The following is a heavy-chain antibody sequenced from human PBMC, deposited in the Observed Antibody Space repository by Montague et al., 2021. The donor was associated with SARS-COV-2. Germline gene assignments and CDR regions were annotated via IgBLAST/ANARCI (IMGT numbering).Heavy chain of an antibody. D-gene: IGHD3-3*01. CDR1: GGSISSSSYY. CDR2: IYYSGST. Sequence: ETLSLTCTVSGGSISSSSYYWGWIRQPPGKGLEWIGSIYYSGSTYYNPSLKSRVTISVDTSKNQFSLKLSSVTAADTAVYYCARSPRHYDFWSGYLPGHFDYWGQGTLVTVSS. J-gene: IGHJ4*02. V-gene: IGHV4-39*01. CDR3: ARSPRHYDFWSGYLPGHFDY.